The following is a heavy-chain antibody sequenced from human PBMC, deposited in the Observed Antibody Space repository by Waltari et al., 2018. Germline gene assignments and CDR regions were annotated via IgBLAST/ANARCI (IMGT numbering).Heavy chain of an antibody. J-gene: IGHJ4*02. D-gene: IGHD6-19*01. V-gene: IGHV4-4*07. CDR1: GGPISSYY. Sequence: QVQLQESGPGLVKPSETLSLTCTVSGGPISSYYWSWIRQPAGKGLEWIGRIYTSGSTNYNPSLKSRVTMSVDTSKNQFSLKLSSVTAADTAVYYCARDIAVAGTGLNFDYWGQGTLVTVSS. CDR2: IYTSGST. CDR3: ARDIAVAGTGLNFDY.